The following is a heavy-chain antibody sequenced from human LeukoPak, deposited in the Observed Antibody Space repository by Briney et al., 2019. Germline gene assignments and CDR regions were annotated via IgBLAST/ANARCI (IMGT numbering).Heavy chain of an antibody. Sequence: SVKVSCKASGGTFSSYAISWVRQAPGQGLEWMGGIIPIFGTANYAQKFQGRVTITTDESTSTAYMELSSLRSEGTAVYHCARAHNSGDAFDIWGQGTMVTVSS. CDR3: ARAHNSGDAFDI. J-gene: IGHJ3*02. D-gene: IGHD6-19*01. CDR1: GGTFSSYA. V-gene: IGHV1-69*05. CDR2: IIPIFGTA.